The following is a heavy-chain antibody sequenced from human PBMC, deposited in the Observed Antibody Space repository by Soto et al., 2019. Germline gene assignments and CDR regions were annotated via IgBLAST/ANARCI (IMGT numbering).Heavy chain of an antibody. CDR3: AKGWMDL. CDR1: GLTVSSYP. J-gene: IGHJ6*02. Sequence: EVQLVESGGGLIQPGGSLRLSCAGSGLTVSSYPMSWVRQAPGEGLEWVSVIYASDSTHYADSVKGRFTIASDNSKHTLFLQMNILRAEDKAVYYCAKGWMDLWGQGTTVTVS. CDR2: IYASDST. V-gene: IGHV3-53*01.